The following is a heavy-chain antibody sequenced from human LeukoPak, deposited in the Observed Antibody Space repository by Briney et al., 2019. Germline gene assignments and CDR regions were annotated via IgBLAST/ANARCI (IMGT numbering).Heavy chain of an antibody. CDR1: GFTFSSYA. CDR3: IMGYYFDY. Sequence: QPGGSLRLSCAPSGFTFSSYAMNWVRQAPGKGLEWVSGVNDRGSGTYYADSVKGRFTISRDNSKNILNLQMNSLRAEDTAIYYCIMGYYFDYWGQATLVTVSS. V-gene: IGHV3-23*01. J-gene: IGHJ4*02. CDR2: VNDRGSGT.